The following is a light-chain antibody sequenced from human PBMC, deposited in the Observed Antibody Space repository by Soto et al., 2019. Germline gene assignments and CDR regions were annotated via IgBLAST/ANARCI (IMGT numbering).Light chain of an antibody. CDR3: QHGYSTTLT. V-gene: IGKV1-5*01. Sequence: DIQITQSPSTLSASVGDTVTITCRASESISSWLAWYQEKPGKAPNLLIYDASSLESGVPSRFSGSGSGTDFTLTISSLQPEDFATDFCQHGYSTTLTFGGGTKVDIK. CDR1: ESISSW. J-gene: IGKJ4*01. CDR2: DAS.